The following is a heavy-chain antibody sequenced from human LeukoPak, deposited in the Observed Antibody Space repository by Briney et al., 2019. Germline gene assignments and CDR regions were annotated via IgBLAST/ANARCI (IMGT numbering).Heavy chain of an antibody. J-gene: IGHJ6*02. CDR2: IYYSGST. V-gene: IGHV4-59*01. CDR1: GGSISSYY. CDR3: AREGLLWFGEEDYYYYYGMDV. Sequence: NPSETLSLTCTVSGGSISSYYWSWIRQPPGKGLEWIGYIYYSGSTNYNPSLKSRVTISVDTSKNQFSLKLSSVTAADTAVYYCAREGLLWFGEEDYYYYYGMDVWGQGTTVTVSS. D-gene: IGHD3-10*01.